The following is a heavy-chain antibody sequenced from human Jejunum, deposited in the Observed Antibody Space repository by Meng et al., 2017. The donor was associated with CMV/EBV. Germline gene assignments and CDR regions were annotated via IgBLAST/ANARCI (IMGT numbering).Heavy chain of an antibody. V-gene: IGHV4-4*07. CDR3: ARESGSYYWFDP. CDR1: AGPISGYY. Sequence: QVLLKEAGPGLGKSSETLSLTCFVSAGPISGYYWSWIRQPAGKGLEWIGRIYTSGSTHYNPSLKSRLTMSVDLAKNQISLKLSSVTAADTAVYYCARESGSYYWFDPWGQGTLVTVSS. CDR2: IYTSGST. J-gene: IGHJ5*02. D-gene: IGHD1-26*01.